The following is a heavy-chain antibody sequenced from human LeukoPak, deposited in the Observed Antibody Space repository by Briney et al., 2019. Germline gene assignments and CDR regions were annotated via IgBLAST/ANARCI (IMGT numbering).Heavy chain of an antibody. V-gene: IGHV1-3*01. CDR2: INAGNGNT. Sequence: ASVKVSCKASGYTFTSYAMHWVRQAPGQRPEWMGWINAGNGNTKYSQKFQGRVTITRDTSASTAYMELRSLRSEDAAVYYCARDQFYGANPFDSWGQGTLVTVSS. J-gene: IGHJ4*02. CDR1: GYTFTSYA. CDR3: ARDQFYGANPFDS. D-gene: IGHD4-17*01.